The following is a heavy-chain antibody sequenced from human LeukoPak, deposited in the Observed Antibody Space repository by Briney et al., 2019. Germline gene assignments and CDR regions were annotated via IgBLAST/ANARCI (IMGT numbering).Heavy chain of an antibody. CDR3: ARDHAYRADY. D-gene: IGHD3-16*02. CDR2: INQDESKK. Sequence: GGSLRLSFAASGFTFSNDWMCWVRRAPGKGLEWVANINQDESKKYYADSVKGRFTISRDNAKNSLYLQMSSLTAEDTAIYYCARDHAYRADYWGQGTLVTVSS. J-gene: IGHJ4*02. V-gene: IGHV3-7*01. CDR1: GFTFSNDW.